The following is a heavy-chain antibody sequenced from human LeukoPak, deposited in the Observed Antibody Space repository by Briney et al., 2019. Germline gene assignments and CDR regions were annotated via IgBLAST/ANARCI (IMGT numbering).Heavy chain of an antibody. Sequence: SETLSLTCTVSGGSISSSSYYWGWIRQPPGKGLEWIGSIYYSRSTYYNPSLKSRVTISVDTSKNQFSLKLSSVTAADTAVYYCARAGYSYASLAFDYWGQGTLVTVSS. CDR3: ARAGYSYASLAFDY. V-gene: IGHV4-39*07. CDR2: IYYSRST. D-gene: IGHD5-18*01. CDR1: GGSISSSSYY. J-gene: IGHJ4*02.